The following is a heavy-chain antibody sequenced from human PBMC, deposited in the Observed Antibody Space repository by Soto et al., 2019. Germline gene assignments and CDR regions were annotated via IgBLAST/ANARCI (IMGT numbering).Heavy chain of an antibody. J-gene: IGHJ6*02. CDR3: AKDGSAAAGFGSDV. CDR1: GGTFSSYA. V-gene: IGHV1-69*12. Sequence: QVQLVQSGAEVKKPGSSVRVSCKASGGTFSSYAMSWVRQAPGQGLEWMGGIIPIFGTPIYAQKFQGRVTITADESTGTAYMELRSLRSDDTAVCYCAKDGSAAAGFGSDVWGQGTTVTVSS. D-gene: IGHD6-13*01. CDR2: IIPIFGTP.